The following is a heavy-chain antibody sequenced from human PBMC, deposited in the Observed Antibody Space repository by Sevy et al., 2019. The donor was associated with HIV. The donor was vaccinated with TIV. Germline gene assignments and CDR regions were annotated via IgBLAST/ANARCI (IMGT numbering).Heavy chain of an antibody. CDR3: AKADFWSGYYPYYFDY. J-gene: IGHJ4*02. Sequence: GGSLRLSCAASGFTFSSYAMSWVRQAPGKGLEWVSAISGSGGSTYYADSVKGRLTISRDNSKNTLYLQMNSLRAEDTAVYYCAKADFWSGYYPYYFDYWGQGTLVTVSS. CDR2: ISGSGGST. CDR1: GFTFSSYA. D-gene: IGHD3-3*01. V-gene: IGHV3-23*01.